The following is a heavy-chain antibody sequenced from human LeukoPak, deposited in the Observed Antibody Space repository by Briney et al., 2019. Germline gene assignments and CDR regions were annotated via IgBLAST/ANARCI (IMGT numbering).Heavy chain of an antibody. CDR1: GGSISSSNW. Sequence: PSETLSLTCAVSGGSISSSNWWSWVRQPPGKGLEWIGEIYHSGSTNYNPSLKSRVTISVDTSKNQFSLKLSSVTAADTAVYYCARGLTYDFKPRGPWFDPWGQGTLVTVSS. D-gene: IGHD3-3*01. CDR2: IYHSGST. CDR3: ARGLTYDFKPRGPWFDP. J-gene: IGHJ5*02. V-gene: IGHV4-4*02.